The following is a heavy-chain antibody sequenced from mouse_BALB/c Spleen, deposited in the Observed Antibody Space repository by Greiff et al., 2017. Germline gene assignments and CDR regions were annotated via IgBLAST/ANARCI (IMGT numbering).Heavy chain of an antibody. CDR3: ARGNRYASFAY. V-gene: IGHV5-4*02. Sequence: EVNVVESGGGLVKPGGSLKLSCAASGFTFSDYYMYWVRQTPEKRLEWVATISDGGSYTYYPDSVKGRFTISRDNAKNNLYLQMSSLKSEDTAMYYCARGNRYASFAYWGQGTLVTVSA. J-gene: IGHJ3*01. D-gene: IGHD2-14*01. CDR1: GFTFSDYY. CDR2: ISDGGSYT.